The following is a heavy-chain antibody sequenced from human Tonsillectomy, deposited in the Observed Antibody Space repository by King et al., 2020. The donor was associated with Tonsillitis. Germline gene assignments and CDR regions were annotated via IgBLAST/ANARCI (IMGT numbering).Heavy chain of an antibody. D-gene: IGHD3-10*01. J-gene: IGHJ4*02. Sequence: VQLVESGGGVVQPGGSLRLSCAASGFTFSSYGMHWVRQAPGKGLEGVAFIRYDGSNKYYADSVKGRFTISRDNSKNTLYLQMNSLRAEDTAVYYCATTLPAGRFGEYLDYWGQGTLVTVSS. V-gene: IGHV3-30*02. CDR2: IRYDGSNK. CDR3: ATTLPAGRFGEYLDY. CDR1: GFTFSSYG.